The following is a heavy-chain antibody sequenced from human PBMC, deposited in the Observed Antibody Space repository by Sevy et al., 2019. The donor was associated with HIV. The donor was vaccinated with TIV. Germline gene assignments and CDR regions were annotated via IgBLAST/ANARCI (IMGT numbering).Heavy chain of an antibody. CDR3: ATAREYYSDNSGYLDY. CDR1: GYTLSELS. J-gene: IGHJ4*02. Sequence: ASVKVSCKVSGYTLSELSMHWVRQPPGKGLEWMGRFDPDDGETIYAQRFQGRVTMTEDTSADTAYMELSILRSEDTAMYYCATAREYYSDNSGYLDYWGQGTPVTVSS. V-gene: IGHV1-24*01. CDR2: FDPDDGET. D-gene: IGHD3-22*01.